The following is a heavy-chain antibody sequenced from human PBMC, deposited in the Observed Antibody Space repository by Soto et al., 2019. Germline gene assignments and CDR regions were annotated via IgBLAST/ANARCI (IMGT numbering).Heavy chain of an antibody. CDR1: GYTFTGYY. J-gene: IGHJ6*02. V-gene: IGHV1-2*02. CDR2: INPNSGGT. CDR3: AREVLYCSSTSCYTGYGMDV. Sequence: QVQLVQSGAEVKKPGASVKVSCKASGYTFTGYYMHWVRQAPGQGLEWMGWINPNSGGTNYAQKFQGRVTMPRDTSISTAYMELSRLRSDDTAVYYCAREVLYCSSTSCYTGYGMDVWGQGTTVTVSS. D-gene: IGHD2-2*02.